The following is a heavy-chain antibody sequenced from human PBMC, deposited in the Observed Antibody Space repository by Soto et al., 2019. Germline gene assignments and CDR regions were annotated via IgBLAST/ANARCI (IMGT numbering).Heavy chain of an antibody. D-gene: IGHD3-3*01. V-gene: IGHV1-18*01. CDR1: GYTFFTYD. CDR2: ISTYSGDT. Sequence: QVHLVQSGVEVKTPGPSVKVSCQASGYTFFTYDISWVRQAPGQGLEWMGWISTYSGDTKYAQKFQGRVTMTTDTHTTTTDLDLRSLRSIDAAVYYCARQRGTTTSEKWIDPWGQGTLVTVSS. CDR3: ARQRGTTTSEKWIDP. J-gene: IGHJ5*02.